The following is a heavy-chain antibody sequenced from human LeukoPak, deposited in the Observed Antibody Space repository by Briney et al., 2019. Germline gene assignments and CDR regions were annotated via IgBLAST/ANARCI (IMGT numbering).Heavy chain of an antibody. CDR2: INSDGSST. CDR1: GFTFSSYW. J-gene: IGHJ5*02. D-gene: IGHD4-17*01. CDR3: ARVVAYGDYAIWFDP. Sequence: PGGSLRLSCAASGFTFSSYWMHWVRQAPGKGLVWVSRINSDGSSTSYADSVKGRFTISRDNAKNTLYLQMNSLRAEDTAVYYCARVVAYGDYAIWFDPWGQGTLVTVSS. V-gene: IGHV3-74*01.